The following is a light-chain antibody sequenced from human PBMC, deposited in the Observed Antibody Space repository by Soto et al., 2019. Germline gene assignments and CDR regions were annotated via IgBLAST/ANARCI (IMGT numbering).Light chain of an antibody. CDR2: GAS. J-gene: IGKJ4*01. Sequence: EIVLTQSPGTLSLSPGERATLSCRASQSVSSNYLAWYQQKPGQTPRLLIYGASSRATGIPDRFSGSGSGTDFTLTISRLETEDLAVYYWQQYGSSPPLTFGGGTKVEIK. V-gene: IGKV3-20*01. CDR1: QSVSSNY. CDR3: QQYGSSPPLT.